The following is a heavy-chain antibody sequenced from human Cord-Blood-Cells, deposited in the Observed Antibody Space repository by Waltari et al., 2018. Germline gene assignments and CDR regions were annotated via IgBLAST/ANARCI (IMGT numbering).Heavy chain of an antibody. V-gene: IGHV1-69*04. CDR2: IIPILGIA. J-gene: IGHJ5*02. Sequence: QVQLVQSGAEVKKPGSSVKVSCKASGGTFSSYAISWVRQAPGQGLEWVGGIIPILGIANYAQKFQGRVTITADESTSTAYMELSSLRSEDTAVYYCARDRDGSGSYPFDPWGQGTLVTVSS. CDR3: ARDRDGSGSYPFDP. D-gene: IGHD3-10*01. CDR1: GGTFSSYA.